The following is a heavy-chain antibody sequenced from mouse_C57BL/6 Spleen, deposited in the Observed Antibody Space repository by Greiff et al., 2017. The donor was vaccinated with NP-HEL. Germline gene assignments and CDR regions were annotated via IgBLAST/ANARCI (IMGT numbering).Heavy chain of an antibody. J-gene: IGHJ3*01. CDR2: INPNNGGT. CDR3: ARYRYYYGSSPWFAY. V-gene: IGHV1-26*01. CDR1: GYTFTDYY. D-gene: IGHD1-1*01. Sequence: EVQLQQSGPELVKPGASVKISCKASGYTFTDYYMNWVKQSHGKSLEWIGDINPNNGGTSYNQKFKGKATLTVDKSSSTAYMELRSLTSEDSAVYYCARYRYYYGSSPWFAYWGQGTLVTVSA.